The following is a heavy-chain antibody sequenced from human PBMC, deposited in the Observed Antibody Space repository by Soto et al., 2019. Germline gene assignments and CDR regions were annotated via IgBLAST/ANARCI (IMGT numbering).Heavy chain of an antibody. CDR1: GGSISSSNW. J-gene: IGHJ5*02. V-gene: IGHV4-4*02. D-gene: IGHD6-13*01. CDR3: ARVVSSSWYWWFDP. Sequence: PSETLSLTCAVSGGSISSSNWWSWVRQPPGKGLEWIGEIYHSGSTNYNPSLKSRVTISVDKSKNQFSLKLSSVTAADTAVYYCARVVSSSWYWWFDPWGQGTLVTVSS. CDR2: IYHSGST.